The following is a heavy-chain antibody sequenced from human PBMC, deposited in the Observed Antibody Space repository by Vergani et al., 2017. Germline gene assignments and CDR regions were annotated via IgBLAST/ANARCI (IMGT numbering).Heavy chain of an antibody. Sequence: EVQLLESGGGLVQPGGSLRLSCAASGFTFSSYAMSWVRQAPGKGLEWVSAISGSGGSTYYADSVKGRFTISRDNAKNSLYLQMNSLRAEDTALYYCAKDRDKWELPSDAFDIWGQGTMVTVSS. J-gene: IGHJ3*02. CDR1: GFTFSSYA. V-gene: IGHV3-23*01. CDR3: AKDRDKWELPSDAFDI. CDR2: ISGSGGST. D-gene: IGHD1-26*01.